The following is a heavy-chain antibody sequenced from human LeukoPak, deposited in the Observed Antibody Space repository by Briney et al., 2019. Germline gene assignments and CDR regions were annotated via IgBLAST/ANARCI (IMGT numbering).Heavy chain of an antibody. CDR1: GGSISSDY. D-gene: IGHD3-22*01. J-gene: IGHJ4*02. CDR3: ARGTYYYDSSGYYEPPRLFDY. V-gene: IGHV4-59*08. CDR2: IYYSGST. Sequence: SETLSLTCTVSGGSISSDYWSWIRQPPGKGLEWIGYIYYSGSTNDNPSLKSRVTISVDTSKNQFSLKLISVTAADTAVYYCARGTYYYDSSGYYEPPRLFDYWGQGTLVTVSS.